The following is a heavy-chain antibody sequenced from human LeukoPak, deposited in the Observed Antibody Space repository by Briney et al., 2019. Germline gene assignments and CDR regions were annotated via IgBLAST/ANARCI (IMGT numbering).Heavy chain of an antibody. CDR3: VKENGDYAFDY. CDR2: ISSSSSTI. CDR1: GFTFSSYS. D-gene: IGHD4-17*01. Sequence: GGSLRLSCAASGFTFSSYSMNWVRQAPGKGLEWVSYISSSSSTIYYADSVKGRFTISRDNAKNSLYLQMNSLRAEDSAVYYCVKENGDYAFDYWGQGTLVTVSS. J-gene: IGHJ4*02. V-gene: IGHV3-48*01.